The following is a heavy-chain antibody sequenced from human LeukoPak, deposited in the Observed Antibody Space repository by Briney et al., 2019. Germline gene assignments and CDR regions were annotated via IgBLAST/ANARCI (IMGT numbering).Heavy chain of an antibody. CDR1: GFTFSSYA. Sequence: PGGSLRLSCAASGFTFSSYAMHWVRQAPGKGLEWVAVISYDGSNKYYADSVKGRFTISRDNSKNTLYLQMNSLRAEDTAVYYCARANWHYDAFDIWGQGTMVTVSS. CDR3: ARANWHYDAFDI. J-gene: IGHJ3*02. V-gene: IGHV3-30-3*01. D-gene: IGHD1-7*01. CDR2: ISYDGSNK.